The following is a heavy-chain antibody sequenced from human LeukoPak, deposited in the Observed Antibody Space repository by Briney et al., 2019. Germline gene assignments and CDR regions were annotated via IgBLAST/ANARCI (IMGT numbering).Heavy chain of an antibody. Sequence: SETLSLTCTVSGGSISSSSYYWGWIRQPPGKGLEWIGSIYYSGSTYYNPSLKSRVTISVDTSKNQFSLKLSSVTAADTAVYYCARAPAAARNAFDIWGQGTMVTVSS. D-gene: IGHD6-13*01. V-gene: IGHV4-39*01. J-gene: IGHJ3*02. CDR3: ARAPAAARNAFDI. CDR1: GGSISSSSYY. CDR2: IYYSGST.